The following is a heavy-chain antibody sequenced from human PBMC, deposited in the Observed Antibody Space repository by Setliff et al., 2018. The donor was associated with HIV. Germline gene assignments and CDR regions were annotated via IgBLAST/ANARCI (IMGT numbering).Heavy chain of an antibody. CDR1: GFTFSSYS. V-gene: IGHV3-21*04. J-gene: IGHJ4*02. CDR2: ISGNSGAV. CDR3: ASLTD. D-gene: IGHD3-9*01. Sequence: GGSLRLSCAASGFTFSSYSMNWVRQAPGKGLEWVSFISGNSGAVTYADSVKGRFTISRDNAKNSLYLQMNSLRAEDTAVYYCASLTDWGQGTLVTVSS.